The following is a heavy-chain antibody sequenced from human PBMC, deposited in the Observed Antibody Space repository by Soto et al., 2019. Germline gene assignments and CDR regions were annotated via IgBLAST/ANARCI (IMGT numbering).Heavy chain of an antibody. V-gene: IGHV4-39*06. J-gene: IGHJ4*02. CDR1: GGSISTSCYY. Sequence: PSETLSLTCTVSGGSISTSCYYWGWIRQPPGKGLEWIREINHSGSTNYNPSLKSRVTISVDTPKNQFTLKLSSVAAADSAVYYCSRLTCESFDYWGQGTLVTVSS. CDR2: INHSGST. CDR3: SRLTCESFDY.